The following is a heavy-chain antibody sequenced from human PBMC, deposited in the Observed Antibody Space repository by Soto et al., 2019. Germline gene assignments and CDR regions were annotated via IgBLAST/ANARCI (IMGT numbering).Heavy chain of an antibody. J-gene: IGHJ6*02. CDR1: GDMFRNSA. Sequence: QVQLVQSGAEVKRPGSSVKVSCKASGDMFRNSAFTWVRQAPGQGLAWMGVIIPLFRKTDVAQNSQGRVTFAADESTSSLYMEVSSLTSEDTAVYYCARARLSNGDPNIYFFYGLDVWGQGTTITVSS. D-gene: IGHD3-10*01. CDR2: IIPLFRKT. V-gene: IGHV1-69*01. CDR3: ARARLSNGDPNIYFFYGLDV.